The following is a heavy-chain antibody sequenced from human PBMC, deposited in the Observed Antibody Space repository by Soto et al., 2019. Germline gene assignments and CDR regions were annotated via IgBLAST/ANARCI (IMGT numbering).Heavy chain of an antibody. V-gene: IGHV1-46*01. D-gene: IGHD2-15*01. CDR2: INPSGGST. Sequence: GASVKVSCKASGYTFTSYYMHWVRQAPGQGLEWMGIINPSGGSTSYAQKLQGRVTMTRDTSTSTVYMELSSLRSEDTAVYYCARGPYCSGGSCYWFDPWGQGTLVTVSP. CDR1: GYTFTSYY. CDR3: ARGPYCSGGSCYWFDP. J-gene: IGHJ5*02.